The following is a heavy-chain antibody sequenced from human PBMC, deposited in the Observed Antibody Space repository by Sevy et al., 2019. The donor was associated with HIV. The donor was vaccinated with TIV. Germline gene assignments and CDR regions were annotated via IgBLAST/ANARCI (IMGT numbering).Heavy chain of an antibody. J-gene: IGHJ4*02. V-gene: IGHV3-7*01. Sequence: GGSLRLSCAASGFTFSSYWMSWVRQAPGKGLEWVANIKQDGSEKYYVDSVKGRFTISRDNAKNSLYLQMNSLRAEDTAVYYCARVTGSGYGYGGDYFDYWGQGTLVTVSS. CDR3: ARVTGSGYGYGGDYFDY. CDR1: GFTFSSYW. CDR2: IKQDGSEK. D-gene: IGHD5-18*01.